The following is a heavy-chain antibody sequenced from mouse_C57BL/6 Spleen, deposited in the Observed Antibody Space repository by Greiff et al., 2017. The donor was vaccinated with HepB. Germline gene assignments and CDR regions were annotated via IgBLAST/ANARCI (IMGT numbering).Heavy chain of an antibody. J-gene: IGHJ4*01. CDR2: IDPETGGT. V-gene: IGHV1-15*01. CDR1: GYTFTDYE. D-gene: IGHD2-4*01. Sequence: VQLQQSGAELVRPGASVTLSCKASGYTFTDYEMHWVKQTPVHGLEWIGAIDPETGGTAYNQKFKGKAILTADKSSSTAYMELRSLTSEDSAVYYCTRRGLRRWDYYAMDYWGQGTSVTVSS. CDR3: TRRGLRRWDYYAMDY.